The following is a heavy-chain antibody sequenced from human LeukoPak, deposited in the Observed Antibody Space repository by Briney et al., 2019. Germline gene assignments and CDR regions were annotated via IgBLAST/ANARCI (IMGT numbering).Heavy chain of an antibody. CDR3: ARYYYGVGWFDP. CDR1: GFTFSDYW. V-gene: IGHV3-7*01. J-gene: IGHJ5*02. CDR2: IKVDGSEK. D-gene: IGHD3-10*01. Sequence: QTGGSLRLSCAASGFTFSDYWMTWVRQAPGKGLEWVANIKVDGSEKYYVDSVKGRFTISRDNAKNSLYLQMTSLRAEDTAVYYCARYYYGVGWFDPWGQGTLVTVSS.